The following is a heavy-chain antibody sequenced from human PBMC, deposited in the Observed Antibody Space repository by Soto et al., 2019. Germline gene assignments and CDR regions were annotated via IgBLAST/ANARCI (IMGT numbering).Heavy chain of an antibody. J-gene: IGHJ4*02. Sequence: PSETLSLTCAVYGGSFSGYYWSWIRQPPGKGLEWIGEINHSGSTNYNPSLKSRVTISVDTSKNQFSLKLSSVTAADTAVYYCARGLRGYSYGYLGYWGQGTLVTVSS. CDR2: INHSGST. V-gene: IGHV4-34*01. CDR3: ARGLRGYSYGYLGY. CDR1: GGSFSGYY. D-gene: IGHD5-18*01.